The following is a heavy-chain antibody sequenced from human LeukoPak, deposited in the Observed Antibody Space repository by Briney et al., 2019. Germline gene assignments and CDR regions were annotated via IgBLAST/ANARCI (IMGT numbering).Heavy chain of an antibody. V-gene: IGHV4-30-2*01. CDR3: ARGGYYGSGVDAFDI. J-gene: IGHJ3*02. CDR2: IYQNGNS. D-gene: IGHD3-10*01. CDR1: GGSISSVIYY. Sequence: SQTLSLTCTVSGGSISSVIYYRTWIRQPPGKGLGWIGYIYQNGNSYYNVSLMSRVTISDDRTTNQFSLRLNSVTAADTAVYYCARGGYYGSGVDAFDIWGQGTMVTVSS.